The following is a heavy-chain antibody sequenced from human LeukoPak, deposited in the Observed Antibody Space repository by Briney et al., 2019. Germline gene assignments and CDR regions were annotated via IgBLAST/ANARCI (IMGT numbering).Heavy chain of an antibody. J-gene: IGHJ6*03. Sequence: ASVKVSCKSSGYTFTGYYMHWVRQAPGQGLEWMGWINPNSGGTNYAQKFQGRVTMTRDTSISTAYMELSRLRSDDTAVYCCARAQQLVLRGYYYYMDVWGKGTTVTISS. D-gene: IGHD6-13*01. V-gene: IGHV1-2*02. CDR2: INPNSGGT. CDR1: GYTFTGYY. CDR3: ARAQQLVLRGYYYYMDV.